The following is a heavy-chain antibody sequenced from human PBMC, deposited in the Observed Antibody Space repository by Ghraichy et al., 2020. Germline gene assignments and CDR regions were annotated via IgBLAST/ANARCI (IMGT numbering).Heavy chain of an antibody. CDR1: GYSISSGYY. Sequence: SETLSLTCAVSGYSISSGYYWGWIRQPPGKGLEWIGSIYHSGSTYYNPSLKSRVTISVDTSKNQFSLKLSSVTAADTAVYYCARDGDGSGTNRGDWFDPWGQGTLVTVSS. CDR2: IYHSGST. CDR3: ARDGDGSGTNRGDWFDP. V-gene: IGHV4-38-2*02. J-gene: IGHJ5*02. D-gene: IGHD3-10*01.